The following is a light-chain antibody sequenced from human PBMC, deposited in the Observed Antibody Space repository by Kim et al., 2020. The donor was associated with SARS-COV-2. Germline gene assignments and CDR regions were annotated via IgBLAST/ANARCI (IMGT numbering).Light chain of an antibody. J-gene: IGLJ1*01. CDR2: DVS. Sequence: QSALTQPASVSGSPGQSITISCTGTSSDVGGYNYVSWYQQHPGKAPKLMIYDVSKRPSGVSSRFSGSKSGNTASLTISGLQAEDEAAYYCSSYTSISTWVLATGTKVTVL. CDR3: SSYTSISTWV. CDR1: SSDVGGYNY. V-gene: IGLV2-14*01.